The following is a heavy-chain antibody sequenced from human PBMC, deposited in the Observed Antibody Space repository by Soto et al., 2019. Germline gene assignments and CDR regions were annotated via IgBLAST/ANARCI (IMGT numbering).Heavy chain of an antibody. D-gene: IGHD6-13*01. Sequence: GGSLRLSCAASGFTFSSYAMSWVRQAPGKGLEWVSAISGSGGSTYYADSVKGRFTISRDNSKNTLYLQMNSLRAEDTAVYYCASTYSSSWYLLTPDNWFDPWGQGTLVTVSS. V-gene: IGHV3-23*01. CDR1: GFTFSSYA. CDR3: ASTYSSSWYLLTPDNWFDP. CDR2: ISGSGGST. J-gene: IGHJ5*02.